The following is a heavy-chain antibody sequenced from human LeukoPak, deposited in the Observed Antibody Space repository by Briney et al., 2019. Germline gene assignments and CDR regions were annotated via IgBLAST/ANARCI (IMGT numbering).Heavy chain of an antibody. CDR2: ISSSSSTI. J-gene: IGHJ4*02. V-gene: IGHV3-48*02. Sequence: TGGSLGLSCAASGFTFSSYSMNWVRQAPGKGLEWVSYISSSSSTIYYADSVKGRFTISRDNAKNSLYLQMNSLRDEDTAVYYCARDHPQYYDFWSGPPGPLDYWGQGTLVTVSS. D-gene: IGHD3-3*01. CDR1: GFTFSSYS. CDR3: ARDHPQYYDFWSGPPGPLDY.